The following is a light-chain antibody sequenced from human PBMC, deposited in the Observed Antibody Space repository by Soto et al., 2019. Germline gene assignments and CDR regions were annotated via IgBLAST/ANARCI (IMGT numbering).Light chain of an antibody. CDR3: CSYAGSSTFAYV. J-gene: IGLJ1*01. CDR2: EGS. Sequence: QSVLTQPASVSGSPGQSITISCTGTSSDVGSYNLVSWYQQHPGKAPKLMIYEGSKRPSGVSNRFSGSKSGKTASLTISGLQAEDEADYYCCSYAGSSTFAYVFGTGTKVTVL. V-gene: IGLV2-23*03. CDR1: SSDVGSYNL.